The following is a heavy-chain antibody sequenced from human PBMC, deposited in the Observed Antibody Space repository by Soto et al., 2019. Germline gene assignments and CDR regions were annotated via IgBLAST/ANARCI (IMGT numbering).Heavy chain of an antibody. V-gene: IGHV1-69*13. D-gene: IGHD6-6*01. Sequence: SVKLSCNASGGTFSSYAISWVRQAPGQGLEWMGGIIPIFGTANYAQKFQGRVTITADESTSTAYMELSSLRSEDTAVYYCARDLEYSSSSAGWFDPWGQGTLVTVSS. CDR1: GGTFSSYA. CDR3: ARDLEYSSSSAGWFDP. J-gene: IGHJ5*02. CDR2: IIPIFGTA.